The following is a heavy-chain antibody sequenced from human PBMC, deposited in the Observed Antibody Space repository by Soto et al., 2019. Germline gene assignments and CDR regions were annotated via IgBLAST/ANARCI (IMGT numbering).Heavy chain of an antibody. CDR2: IISDGSST. CDR3: ATYTYYDILTGYSNFDY. J-gene: IGHJ4*02. D-gene: IGHD3-9*01. CDR1: GFTFSSYW. V-gene: IGHV3-74*01. Sequence: GGSLILSCAASGFTFSSYWMHWVRQAPGKGLVWVSRIISDGSSTSYADSVKGRFTISRDNAKNTLYLQMNSLRAEDTAVYYCATYTYYDILTGYSNFDYWGQGTLVTVSS.